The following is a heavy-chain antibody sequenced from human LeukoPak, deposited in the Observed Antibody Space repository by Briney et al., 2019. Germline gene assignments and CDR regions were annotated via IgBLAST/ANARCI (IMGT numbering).Heavy chain of an antibody. Sequence: GASVKVSXKASGGTFSSYAISWVRQAPGQGLEWMGRIIPIIGTANYAQKFQGRVTITADESTSTAYMELSSLRSEDTAVYYCARQRWLQFSFWFDPWGQGTLVTVSS. CDR2: IIPIIGTA. D-gene: IGHD5-24*01. CDR3: ARQRWLQFSFWFDP. J-gene: IGHJ5*02. CDR1: GGTFSSYA. V-gene: IGHV1-69*11.